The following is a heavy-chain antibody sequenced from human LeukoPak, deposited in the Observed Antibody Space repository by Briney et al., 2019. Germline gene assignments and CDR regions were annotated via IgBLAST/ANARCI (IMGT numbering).Heavy chain of an antibody. CDR2: ISSSGSTI. CDR1: GFTFSDYY. V-gene: IGHV3-11*01. Sequence: SPGGSLRLSCAASGFTFSDYYMSWLRQAPGKGLEWVSYISSSGSTIYYADSVKGRFTISRDNAKNSLYLQINSLRAEDTAVYYCSTSYSSSWPLDYWGQGTLVTVSS. J-gene: IGHJ4*02. CDR3: STSYSSSWPLDY. D-gene: IGHD6-13*01.